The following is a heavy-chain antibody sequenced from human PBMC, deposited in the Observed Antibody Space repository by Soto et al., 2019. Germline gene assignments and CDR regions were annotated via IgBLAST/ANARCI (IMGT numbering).Heavy chain of an antibody. CDR2: INAGNGST. CDR1: GYAFASYA. J-gene: IGHJ5*02. Sequence: GASVKVCCKASGYAFASYAMHWVRQAPGQRLEWMGWINAGNGSTKYSQKFQGRVTITRDTSASTAYMELSSLRSEDTAVYYCASRYNWNVKASWFDPWGQGTLVTVSS. V-gene: IGHV1-3*01. D-gene: IGHD1-1*01. CDR3: ASRYNWNVKASWFDP.